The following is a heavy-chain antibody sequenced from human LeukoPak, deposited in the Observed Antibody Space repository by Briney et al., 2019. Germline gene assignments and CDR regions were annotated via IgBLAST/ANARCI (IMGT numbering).Heavy chain of an antibody. J-gene: IGHJ4*02. V-gene: IGHV1-69*13. Sequence: GASVKVSCKASGGTFSSYAISWVRQAPGQGLEWMGGIIPIFGTANYAQKFQGSVTITADESTSTAYMELSSLRSEDTAVYYCARRGILTGFLFDYWGQGTLVTVSS. D-gene: IGHD3-9*01. CDR1: GGTFSSYA. CDR3: ARRGILTGFLFDY. CDR2: IIPIFGTA.